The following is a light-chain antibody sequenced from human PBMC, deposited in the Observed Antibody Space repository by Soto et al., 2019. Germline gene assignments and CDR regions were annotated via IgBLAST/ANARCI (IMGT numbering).Light chain of an antibody. J-gene: IGKJ5*01. V-gene: IGKV3-15*01. CDR2: DAS. Sequence: ERVMTQSPVTLSVSPGERATLPCRASQSVNTNLAWYQQKPGQAPRLLISDASTRATGIPARFSGSGSGTEFTLTISSLQSEDFAVYYCQQYNTWPPTFGQGTRLEIK. CDR1: QSVNTN. CDR3: QQYNTWPPT.